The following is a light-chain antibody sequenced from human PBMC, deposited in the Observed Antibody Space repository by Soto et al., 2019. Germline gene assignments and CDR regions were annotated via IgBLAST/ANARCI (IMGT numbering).Light chain of an antibody. V-gene: IGKV3-15*01. CDR3: QQYNNWRPYT. CDR1: QSVSSN. CDR2: GAS. Sequence: EIVMTQSPATLSVSPGERATLSCRASQSVSSNLAWYQQQPGQAPRLLLYGASTRPTGIPARFSGSGSGTEFTLTISSLQSEDFAVYYCQQYNNWRPYTFGQGPKLEIK. J-gene: IGKJ2*01.